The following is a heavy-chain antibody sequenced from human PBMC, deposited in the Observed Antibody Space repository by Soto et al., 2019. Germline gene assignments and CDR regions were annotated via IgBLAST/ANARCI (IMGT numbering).Heavy chain of an antibody. CDR2: ISGSGGST. CDR1: GFTFSSYA. CDR3: ASSQPGYCSGGSCTSLYYYYYMDV. D-gene: IGHD2-15*01. V-gene: IGHV3-23*01. Sequence: GGSLRLSCAASGFTFSSYAMSWVRQAPGKGLEWVSAISGSGGSTYYADSVKGRFTISRDNSKNTLYLQMNSLRAEDTAVYYCASSQPGYCSGGSCTSLYYYYYMDVWGKGTTVTVSS. J-gene: IGHJ6*03.